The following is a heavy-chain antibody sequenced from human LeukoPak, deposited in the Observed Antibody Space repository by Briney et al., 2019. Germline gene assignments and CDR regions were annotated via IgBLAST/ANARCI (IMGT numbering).Heavy chain of an antibody. CDR3: ARVGPGSGSGFDY. J-gene: IGHJ4*02. CDR2: ISSSSSYI. CDR1: GFTFSSYS. Sequence: GGSLRLSCAASGFTFSSYSMNWVRQAPGKGLEWVSSISSSSSYIYYADSVKGRFTISRDNAKNSLYLQMNSLRAEDTAVYYCARVGPGSGSGFDYWGQGTLVTVSS. D-gene: IGHD3-10*01. V-gene: IGHV3-21*01.